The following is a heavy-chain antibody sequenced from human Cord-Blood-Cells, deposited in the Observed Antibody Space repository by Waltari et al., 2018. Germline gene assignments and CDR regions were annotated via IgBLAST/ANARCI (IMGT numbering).Heavy chain of an antibody. J-gene: IGHJ4*02. CDR3: AGGSYYFYY. CDR2: ISYDGSNK. CDR1: GFTFSRFA. D-gene: IGHD1-26*01. V-gene: IGHV3-30-3*01. Sequence: QVQLVESGGGVVQPGRSLGLPWSASGFTFSRFAMHWVRQAPGKGLEWVAVISYDGSNKYYADSVKGRFTISRDNSKNTLYLQMNSLRAEDTAVYYCAGGSYYFYYWGQGTLVTVSS.